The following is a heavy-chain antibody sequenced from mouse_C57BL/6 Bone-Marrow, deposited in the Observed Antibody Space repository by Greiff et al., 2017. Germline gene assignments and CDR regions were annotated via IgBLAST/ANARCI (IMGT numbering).Heavy chain of an antibody. CDR1: GYTFTSYW. CDR3: ARKAAYYGSSYGFAY. Sequence: QVQLQQSGAELVKPGASVKLSCKASGYTFTSYWMHWVKQRPGRGLEWIGRIDLNSGGTKYNEKFKSKATLTVDKPSSTAYMQLSSLTSEDSAVYYCARKAAYYGSSYGFAYWGQGTLVTVSA. CDR2: IDLNSGGT. D-gene: IGHD1-1*01. J-gene: IGHJ3*01. V-gene: IGHV1-72*01.